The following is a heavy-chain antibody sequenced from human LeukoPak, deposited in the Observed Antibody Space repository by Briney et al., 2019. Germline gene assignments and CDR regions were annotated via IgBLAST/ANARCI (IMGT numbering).Heavy chain of an antibody. D-gene: IGHD3-16*01. Sequence: GGSLRLSCAASGFTFSSYAISWVRQAPGRGLEWMGRIIPILGIANYAQKFQGRVTITADKSTSTAYMELSSLRSEDTAVYYCASLGHGPHAFDIWGQGTMVTVSS. CDR2: IIPILGIA. CDR1: GFTFSSYA. CDR3: ASLGHGPHAFDI. V-gene: IGHV1-69*04. J-gene: IGHJ3*02.